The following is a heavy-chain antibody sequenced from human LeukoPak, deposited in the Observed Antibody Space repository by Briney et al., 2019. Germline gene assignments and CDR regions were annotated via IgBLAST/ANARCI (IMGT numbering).Heavy chain of an antibody. J-gene: IGHJ3*02. D-gene: IGHD3-22*01. CDR3: ARQFITMIERRAFDI. CDR1: GYTFTSYY. CDR2: INPSGGST. V-gene: IGHV1-46*01. Sequence: GASVKVSCKASGYTFTSYYMHWVRQAPGQGLEWMGIINPSGGSTSYAQKFQGRVTMTRDMSTSTVYMELSSLRSEDTAVYYCARQFITMIERRAFDIWGQGTMVTVSS.